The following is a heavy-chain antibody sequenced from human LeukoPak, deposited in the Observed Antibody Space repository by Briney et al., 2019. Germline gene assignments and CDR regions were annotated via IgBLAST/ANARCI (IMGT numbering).Heavy chain of an antibody. D-gene: IGHD3-3*01. CDR1: GDIFSSNRAA. CDR2: TYYTSKVYN. J-gene: IGHJ5*02. Sequence: SQTLSLTCAISGDIFSSNRAAWNWFRQSPSRGLEWLVRTYYTSKVYNDYAVSVKSRITVNPDTSKNQFSLHLNSVTPEDTAVYYCARQGFRRFDPWGQGTLVTVSS. CDR3: ARQGFRRFDP. V-gene: IGHV6-1*01.